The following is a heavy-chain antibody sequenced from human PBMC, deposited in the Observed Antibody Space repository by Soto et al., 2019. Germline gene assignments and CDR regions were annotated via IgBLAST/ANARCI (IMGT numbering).Heavy chain of an antibody. CDR3: AGDPPYDFWSGYASPFDY. CDR1: GFTFSSYS. Sequence: GGSLRLSCAASGFTFSSYSMNWVRQAPGKGLEWVSSISSSSSYIYYADSVKGRFTISRDNAKNSLYLQMNSLRAEDTAVYYCAGDPPYDFWSGYASPFDYWGQGTLVTVSS. V-gene: IGHV3-21*01. D-gene: IGHD3-3*01. CDR2: ISSSSSYI. J-gene: IGHJ4*02.